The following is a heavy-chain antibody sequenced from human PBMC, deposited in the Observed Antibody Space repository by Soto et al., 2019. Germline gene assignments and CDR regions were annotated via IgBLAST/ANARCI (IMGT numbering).Heavy chain of an antibody. CDR3: TSPFRRGPYGSRSYVAYYYYMDV. J-gene: IGHJ6*03. V-gene: IGHV3-73*01. Sequence: EVQLVESGGGLVQPGGSLKLSCAASGFTLSGSAMHWVRQASGKGLEWVGRIRSKANSYATAYAASVKGRFTISRDDSKNTAYLQMNSLKTEDTAVYYCTSPFRRGPYGSRSYVAYYYYMDVWGKGTTVTVSS. CDR2: IRSKANSYAT. CDR1: GFTLSGSA. D-gene: IGHD3-10*01.